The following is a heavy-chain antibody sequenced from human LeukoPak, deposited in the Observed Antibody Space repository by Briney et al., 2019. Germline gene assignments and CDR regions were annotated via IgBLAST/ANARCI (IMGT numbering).Heavy chain of an antibody. V-gene: IGHV1-18*01. CDR3: ARDDEGDSTGALAVVAATSWFDP. D-gene: IGHD2-15*01. CDR2: VSGNNGNT. Sequence: GASVKVSCMASGYTFTTYGISWVRQAPGQGLEWMGWVSGNNGNTNYAQKLQGRVTMTTDTSTNTAYMELRSLRSEDTAVYYCARDDEGDSTGALAVVAATSWFDPWGQGTLVTVSS. J-gene: IGHJ5*02. CDR1: GYTFTTYG.